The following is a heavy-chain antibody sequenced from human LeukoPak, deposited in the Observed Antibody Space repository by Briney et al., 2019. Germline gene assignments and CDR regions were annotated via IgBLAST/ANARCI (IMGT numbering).Heavy chain of an antibody. CDR3: ARDGAAAAGPPSIDYYYYMDV. Sequence: GASVKVSCKASGYTFTSYGISWVRQAPGQGLEWMGWISAYNGNTNYAQKLQGRVTMTTDTSTSTAYMELRSLRSDDTAVYYCARDGAAAAGPPSIDYYYYMDVWGKGTTVTVSS. CDR1: GYTFTSYG. D-gene: IGHD6-13*01. CDR2: ISAYNGNT. J-gene: IGHJ6*03. V-gene: IGHV1-18*01.